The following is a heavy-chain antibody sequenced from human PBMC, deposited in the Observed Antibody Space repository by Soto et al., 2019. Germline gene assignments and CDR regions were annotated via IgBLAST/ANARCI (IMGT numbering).Heavy chain of an antibody. J-gene: IGHJ6*02. V-gene: IGHV3-30*18. Sequence: GGSLRLSCAASGFTFSSYGMHWVRQAPGKRLEWVAVISYDGSNKYYADSVKGRFTISRDNSKNTLYLQMNSLRAEDTAVYYCAKVGITGTLYGMDVWGQGTTVTVSS. CDR2: ISYDGSNK. D-gene: IGHD1-20*01. CDR3: AKVGITGTLYGMDV. CDR1: GFTFSSYG.